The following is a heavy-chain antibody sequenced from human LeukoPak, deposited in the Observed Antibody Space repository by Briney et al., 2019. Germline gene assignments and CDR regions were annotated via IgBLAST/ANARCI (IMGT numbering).Heavy chain of an antibody. Sequence: SVKVSSKASGVTLSIYTISAVCQAPGRGAERMLRIIVIVGIANYAQKFQGRVTITADKSTSTAYMELSSVRSEDTAVYYCARGLLLGTGNYYYYYMDVWGKGTTVTVSS. J-gene: IGHJ6*03. CDR2: IIVIVGIA. D-gene: IGHD1-1*01. CDR1: GVTLSIYT. V-gene: IGHV1-69*02. CDR3: ARGLLLGTGNYYYYYMDV.